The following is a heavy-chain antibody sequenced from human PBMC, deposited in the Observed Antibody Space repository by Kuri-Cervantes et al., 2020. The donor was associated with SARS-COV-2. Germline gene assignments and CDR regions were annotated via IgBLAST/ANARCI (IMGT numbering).Heavy chain of an antibody. CDR2: IYPGDSDT. CDR1: GYSFTTYW. CDR3: ARRAYGEQADYYYMDV. J-gene: IGHJ6*03. V-gene: IGHV5-51*01. Sequence: GESLKISCKGSGYSFTTYWIGWVRQMPGKGLEWMGIIYPGDSDTRYSPSIQGQVTISADKSISTAFLQWSSLKASDTAIYYCARRAYGEQADYYYMDVWGKGTTVTVSS. D-gene: IGHD4-17*01.